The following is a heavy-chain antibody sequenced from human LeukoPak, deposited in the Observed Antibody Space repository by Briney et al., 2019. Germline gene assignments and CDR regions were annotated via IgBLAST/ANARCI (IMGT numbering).Heavy chain of an antibody. V-gene: IGHV4-59*01. D-gene: IGHD4-17*01. J-gene: IGHJ6*03. CDR2: IYYSGST. Sequence: SETLSLTCTVSGGSITSYYWSWIRQPPGKGLEWIGSIYYSGSTNYNPSLKSRVTISVDTSKNQFSLKLSSVTAADTAVYYCARVNPSHTVTTSSWYYYYMDVWGKGTTVTVSS. CDR1: GGSITSYY. CDR3: ARVNPSHTVTTSSWYYYYMDV.